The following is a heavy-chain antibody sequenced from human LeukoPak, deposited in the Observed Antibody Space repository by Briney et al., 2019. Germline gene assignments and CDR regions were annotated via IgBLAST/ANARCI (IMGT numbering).Heavy chain of an antibody. CDR3: ARTTYYDILTGYSAEYFQH. J-gene: IGHJ1*01. CDR2: INAGNGNT. CDR1: GYTFTSYA. Sequence: ASVKVSCKASGYTFTSYAMHWVRQAPGQRLEWMGWINAGNGNTKYSQKFQGRVTITRDTSASTAYMELSSLRSEDTAVYYCARTTYYDILTGYSAEYFQHWGQGTLVTVPS. V-gene: IGHV1-3*01. D-gene: IGHD3-9*01.